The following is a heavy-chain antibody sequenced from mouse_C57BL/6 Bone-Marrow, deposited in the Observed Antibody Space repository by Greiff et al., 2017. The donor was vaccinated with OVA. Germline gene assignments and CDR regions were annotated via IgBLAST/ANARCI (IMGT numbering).Heavy chain of an antibody. CDR1: GFTFSSYG. V-gene: IGHV5-6*01. Sequence: EVKLMESGGALVKPGGSLKLSCAASGFTFSSYGMSWVRPTPDKRLEWVATISSGGSYTYYPDSVKGRFTISRDNSKNTLYLQMSSLKSEDTAMYYCARQIYSKYVPYSDYWGQGTTLTVSS. CDR3: ARQIYSKYVPYSDY. CDR2: ISSGGSYT. J-gene: IGHJ2*01. D-gene: IGHD2-5*01.